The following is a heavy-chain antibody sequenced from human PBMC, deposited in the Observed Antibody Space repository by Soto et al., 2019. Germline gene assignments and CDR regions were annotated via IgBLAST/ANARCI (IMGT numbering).Heavy chain of an antibody. V-gene: IGHV4-4*02. D-gene: IGHD3-16*01. CDR3: ARGIPTKGGNWFDP. J-gene: IGHJ5*02. CDR1: GGSIISSNC. Sequence: PSETLSLTCAVSGGSIISSNCLRVLRHPPGKGLEWIGEIYHSGSTNYNPSLKSRVTISVDKSKNQFSLKLSSVTAADTAVYYCARGIPTKGGNWFDPWGQGTLVTVSS. CDR2: IYHSGST.